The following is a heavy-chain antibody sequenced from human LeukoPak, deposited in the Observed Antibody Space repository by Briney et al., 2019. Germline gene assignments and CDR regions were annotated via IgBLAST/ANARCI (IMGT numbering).Heavy chain of an antibody. CDR1: GGSMNTYY. D-gene: IGHD2-21*01. CDR3: ARRGTPYSYYYMDV. V-gene: IGHV4-59*08. Sequence: PSETLSLTCTVSGGSMNTYYWSWIRQSPENGLEFIGYIYSSGTSDYNPSLKSRVVISLDTSKSQFSLKMKSVTAADTAVYYCARRGTPYSYYYMDVWGSGTTVTVSS. J-gene: IGHJ6*03. CDR2: IYSSGTS.